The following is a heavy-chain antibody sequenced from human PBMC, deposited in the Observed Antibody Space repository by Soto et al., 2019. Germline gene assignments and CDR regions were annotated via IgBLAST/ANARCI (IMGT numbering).Heavy chain of an antibody. CDR2: IYYSGST. J-gene: IGHJ4*02. Sequence: SETLSLTCTVSGGSISSGDYYWSWIRQPPGKGLEWIGYIYYSGSTYYNPSLKSRVTISVDTSKNQFSLKLSSVTAADTAVYYCARDLVSGSSGYFDYWGQGTLVTVSS. CDR1: GGSISSGDYY. V-gene: IGHV4-30-4*01. D-gene: IGHD3-22*01. CDR3: ARDLVSGSSGYFDY.